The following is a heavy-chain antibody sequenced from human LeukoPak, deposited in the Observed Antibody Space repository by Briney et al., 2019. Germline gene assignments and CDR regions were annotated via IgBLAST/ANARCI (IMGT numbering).Heavy chain of an antibody. CDR2: ISSSGGTI. D-gene: IGHD7-27*01. CDR3: ARDLGSPDAFDI. CDR1: GFTFSYYE. Sequence: GGSPRLSCATSGFTFSYYEMNWVRQGPGKGLEWVSYISSSGGTIYSDSVKGRFTISRDNAKKSLYLQMNSLRAEDTALYYCARDLGSPDAFDIWGQGTMVTVSS. J-gene: IGHJ3*02. V-gene: IGHV3-48*03.